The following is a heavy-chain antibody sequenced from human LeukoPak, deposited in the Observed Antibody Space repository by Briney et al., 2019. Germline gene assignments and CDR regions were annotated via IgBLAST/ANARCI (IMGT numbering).Heavy chain of an antibody. V-gene: IGHV3-9*01. Sequence: GGSLRLSCAASGFTFDDYAMHWVRQAPGKGLEWVSGISWNSGSIGYADSVKGRFTISRDNAKNSLYLQMNSLRAEDTALYYCAKSHVLLWFGELSSWGQGTLVTVSS. CDR3: AKSHVLLWFGELSS. D-gene: IGHD3-10*01. J-gene: IGHJ4*02. CDR1: GFTFDDYA. CDR2: ISWNSGSI.